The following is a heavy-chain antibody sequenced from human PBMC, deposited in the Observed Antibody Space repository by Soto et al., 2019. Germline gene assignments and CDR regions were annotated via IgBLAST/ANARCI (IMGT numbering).Heavy chain of an antibody. V-gene: IGHV1-8*01. Sequence: ASVKVSCKASGYTFTSYDINWVRQATGQGLEWMGWMNPNSGNTGYAQKFQGRVTMTRNTSISTAYMELSSLRSEDTAVYYCATRSSVITFGGTSYYYYYMDVWGKGTTVTVSS. CDR2: MNPNSGNT. D-gene: IGHD3-16*01. J-gene: IGHJ6*03. CDR3: ATRSSVITFGGTSYYYYYMDV. CDR1: GYTFTSYD.